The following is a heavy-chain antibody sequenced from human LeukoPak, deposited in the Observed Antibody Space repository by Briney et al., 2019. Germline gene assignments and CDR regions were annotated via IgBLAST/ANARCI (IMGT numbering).Heavy chain of an antibody. J-gene: IGHJ4*02. Sequence: ASVKVSYKACVYTLTRYYLHWVRQAPGQGLEWMGWIYPNTGGTKSTQKFQGRASMTRDTSITTAYMEINRLTSDDTAVYYCAREPGTATGYWGQGTLVTVSS. CDR2: IYPNTGGT. CDR1: VYTLTRYY. V-gene: IGHV1-2*02. D-gene: IGHD1-1*01. CDR3: AREPGTATGY.